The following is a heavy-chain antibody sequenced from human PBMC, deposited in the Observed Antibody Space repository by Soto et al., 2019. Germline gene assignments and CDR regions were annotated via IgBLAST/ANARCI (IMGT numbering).Heavy chain of an antibody. CDR1: GGSFSGYY. CDR2: ISHSGVT. Sequence: SETLSLTCAVYGGSFSGYYWSWIRQPPGKGLEWIGEISHSGVTNYNPALESRVTISVDASKSQFSLSLSSVTAADTAVYFCAGDPVRDVKVAGHFNHWGQGTSDPVSS. D-gene: IGHD6-19*01. CDR3: AGDPVRDVKVAGHFNH. J-gene: IGHJ1*01. V-gene: IGHV4-34*01.